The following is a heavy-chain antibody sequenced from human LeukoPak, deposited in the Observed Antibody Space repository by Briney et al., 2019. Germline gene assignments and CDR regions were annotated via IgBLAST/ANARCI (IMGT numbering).Heavy chain of an antibody. CDR2: IFGSGGST. D-gene: IGHD6-19*01. CDR3: AKTTTGYSSGRYPGWPVDY. J-gene: IGHJ4*02. CDR1: GFTFSSYA. Sequence: GGSLRLSCAASGFTFSSYAMYWVRQAPGKGLEWVSGIFGSGGSTHYADSVKGRFTISRDNSKNTVYLQMNSLRAEDTAVYYCAKTTTGYSSGRYPGWPVDYWGQGTLATVSS. V-gene: IGHV3-23*01.